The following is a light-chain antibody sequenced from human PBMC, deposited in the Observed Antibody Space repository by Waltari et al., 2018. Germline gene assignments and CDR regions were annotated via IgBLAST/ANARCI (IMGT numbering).Light chain of an antibody. Sequence: LTWYQQKPGQAPSLLIYDSSIRATGVTDRFSGSGAGTDFSLTIGRQEPEDFAVYDCREHVNLPATFGPGTKVEIK. CDR3: REHVNLPAT. V-gene: IGKV3-20*01. CDR2: DSS. J-gene: IGKJ1*01.